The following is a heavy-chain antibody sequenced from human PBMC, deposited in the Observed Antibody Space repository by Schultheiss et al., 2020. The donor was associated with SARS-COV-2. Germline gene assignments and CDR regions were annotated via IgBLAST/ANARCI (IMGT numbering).Heavy chain of an antibody. CDR1: GFTFSSYA. J-gene: IGHJ4*02. CDR3: ARAPMVRGVLFNFDY. V-gene: IGHV3-30*04. CDR2: ISYDGRDN. D-gene: IGHD3-10*01. Sequence: GESLKISCAASGFTFSSYAMSWVRQAPGKGLEWVAVISYDGRDNYYADSAKGRFTISRDNSKNTLDLQMDSLRAEDTAVYYCARAPMVRGVLFNFDYWGQGTLVTVSS.